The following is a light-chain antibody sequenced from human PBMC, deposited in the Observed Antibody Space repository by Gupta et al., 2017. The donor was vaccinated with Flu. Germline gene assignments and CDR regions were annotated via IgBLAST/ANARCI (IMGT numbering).Light chain of an antibody. CDR3: QVWDSVGNHSWV. J-gene: IGLJ3*02. CDR1: NLGRKS. Sequence: SVSTQPPSVSEAPGQTAGLLCGGDNLGRKSVHWYQQKPCQAPVVVVYVDPNRPSGIPERFSWSNSGNTATLTISRVEAGDEADYYCQVWDSVGNHSWVFGGGTKLTVL. CDR2: VDP. V-gene: IGLV3-21*02.